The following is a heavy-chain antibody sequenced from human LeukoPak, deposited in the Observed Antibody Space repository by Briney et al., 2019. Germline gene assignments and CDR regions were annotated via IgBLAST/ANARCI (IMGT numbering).Heavy chain of an antibody. CDR3: ARGPDYYDSSGYYPGKDY. V-gene: IGHV4-59*01. Sequence: SETLSLTCTVSGGSISSYYWSWIRQPPGKGLEWIGYIYYSGSTNYSPSLKSRVTISVDTSQNQFSLKLSSVTAADTAVYYCARGPDYYDSSGYYPGKDYWGQGTLVTVSS. J-gene: IGHJ4*02. D-gene: IGHD3-22*01. CDR2: IYYSGST. CDR1: GGSISSYY.